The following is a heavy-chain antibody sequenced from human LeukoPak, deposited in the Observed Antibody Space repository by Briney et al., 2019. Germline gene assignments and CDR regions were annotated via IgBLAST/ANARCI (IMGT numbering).Heavy chain of an antibody. D-gene: IGHD2-15*01. CDR1: GFTFNSYA. CDR3: AGELGYCSGGDY. J-gene: IGHJ4*02. Sequence: GRSLRLSCAASGFTFNSYAMHWVRQAPGKGLEWVALMSYDGSDKHYADSVKGRFTISRDSSKNTLYLQMNSLSAEDTAVYYCAGELGYCSGGDYWGQGTLVTVSS. CDR2: MSYDGSDK. V-gene: IGHV3-30*03.